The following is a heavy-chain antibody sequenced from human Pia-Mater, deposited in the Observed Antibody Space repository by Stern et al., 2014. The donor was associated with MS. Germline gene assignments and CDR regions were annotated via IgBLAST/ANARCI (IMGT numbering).Heavy chain of an antibody. CDR1: GDSFSTIE. Sequence: QVQLVQSGAEVKKPGSSMKVSCQASGDSFSTIEISWVRQAPGQGLEWLGGISPLFGTTNYEQKVQGRVTIIADVSTSTVNMELVSLRLEDTAVYYCVRDQGGIAASWGQGTLVTVSS. V-gene: IGHV1-69*01. CDR3: VRDQGGIAAS. D-gene: IGHD6-13*01. CDR2: ISPLFGTT. J-gene: IGHJ4*02.